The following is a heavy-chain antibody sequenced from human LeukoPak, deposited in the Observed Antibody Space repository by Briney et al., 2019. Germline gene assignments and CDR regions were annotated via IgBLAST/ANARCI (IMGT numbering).Heavy chain of an antibody. J-gene: IGHJ4*02. V-gene: IGHV1-3*01. CDR3: ARDVRGAPAAEY. CDR2: INAGNGNT. CDR1: GYTFTSYA. Sequence: ASVKVSCKASGYTFTSYAMHWVRQAPGQRLEWMGWINAGNGNTKYSQKFQGRVTITRDTSASTAYMELSSLRSEDTAVYYCARDVRGAPAAEYWGQGTLVTVSS. D-gene: IGHD2-2*01.